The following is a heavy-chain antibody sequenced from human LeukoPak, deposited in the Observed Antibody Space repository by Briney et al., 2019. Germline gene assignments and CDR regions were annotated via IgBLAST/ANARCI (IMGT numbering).Heavy chain of an antibody. V-gene: IGHV5-51*01. CDR2: IYPGDSDT. CDR3: ARLTYYYDSSGYYSGWFDP. CDR1: GYSFTSCW. D-gene: IGHD3-22*01. Sequence: GESLKISCKGSGYSFTSCWIGWVRQMPGKGLEWMGIIYPGDSDTRYSPSFQGQVTISADKSISTAYLQWSSLKASDTAMYYCARLTYYYDSSGYYSGWFDPWGQGTLVTVSS. J-gene: IGHJ5*02.